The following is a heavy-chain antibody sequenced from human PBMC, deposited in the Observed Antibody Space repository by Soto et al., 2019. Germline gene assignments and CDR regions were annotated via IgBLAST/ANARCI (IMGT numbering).Heavy chain of an antibody. V-gene: IGHV1-69*11. CDR2: IIPILGTT. Sequence: QVQLVQSGAEVKKPGSSVKVSCKASGGTFSSYALSWVRQAPGQGLEWMGGIIPILGTTNYAQKLQGRVTITADESTSTTYMELSSLRSEDTAVYYCARDGAHMANSDYWGQGTLVTVSS. CDR1: GGTFSSYA. D-gene: IGHD2-21*01. CDR3: ARDGAHMANSDY. J-gene: IGHJ4*02.